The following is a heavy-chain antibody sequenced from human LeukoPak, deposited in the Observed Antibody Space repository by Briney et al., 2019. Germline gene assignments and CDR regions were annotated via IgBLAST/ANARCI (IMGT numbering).Heavy chain of an antibody. CDR1: GGSFSGYY. D-gene: IGHD6-13*01. J-gene: IGHJ4*02. CDR3: ARDVPNYSSSWIYYFDY. V-gene: IGHV4-34*01. Sequence: SETLSLTCAVYGGSFSGYYWSWIRQPPGKGLEWIGEINHSGSTNYNPSLKSRVTISVDKSKNQFSLKLSSVTAADTAVYYCARDVPNYSSSWIYYFDYWGQGTLVTVSS. CDR2: INHSGST.